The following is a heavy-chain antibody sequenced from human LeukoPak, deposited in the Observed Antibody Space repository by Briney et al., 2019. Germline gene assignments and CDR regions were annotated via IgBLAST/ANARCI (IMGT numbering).Heavy chain of an antibody. CDR1: GFTFSSYA. D-gene: IGHD4-11*01. CDR2: ISGSGGSA. Sequence: GGSLRLSCAASGFTFSSYAMSWVRQAPGKGLEWVSAISGSGGSAYYADSVKGRFTISRDNSKNTLYLQMNSLRAEDTAVYYCAKDGETTVTTEMYFDYWGQGTLVTVSS. CDR3: AKDGETTVTTEMYFDY. V-gene: IGHV3-23*01. J-gene: IGHJ4*02.